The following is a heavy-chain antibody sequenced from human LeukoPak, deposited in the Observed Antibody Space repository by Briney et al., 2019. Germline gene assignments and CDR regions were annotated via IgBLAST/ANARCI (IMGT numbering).Heavy chain of an antibody. D-gene: IGHD3-22*01. V-gene: IGHV3-66*01. CDR3: ARGWYNYYDSSGYRD. CDR1: GFTVSSNY. Sequence: GGSLRLSCAASGFTVSSNYMSWVRQAPGKGLEWVSVIYSGGSTYYADSVKGRFTTSRDNSKNTLYLQMNSLRAEDTAVYYCARGWYNYYDSSGYRDWGQGTLVTVSS. CDR2: IYSGGST. J-gene: IGHJ4*02.